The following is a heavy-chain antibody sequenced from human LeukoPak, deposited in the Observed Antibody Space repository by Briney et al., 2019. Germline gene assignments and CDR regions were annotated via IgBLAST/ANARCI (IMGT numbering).Heavy chain of an antibody. CDR2: IYYSGST. Sequence: SETLSLTCTVSGGSISSNSYYWGWIRQPPGKGLEWIGSIYYSGSTYYNPSLKSRVTISVDTSKNQFSLKLSSVTAADTAVYYCARRRVATPPNYYYYYMDVWGKGTTVTISS. V-gene: IGHV4-39*07. J-gene: IGHJ6*03. CDR3: ARRRVATPPNYYYYYMDV. D-gene: IGHD5-12*01. CDR1: GGSISSNSYY.